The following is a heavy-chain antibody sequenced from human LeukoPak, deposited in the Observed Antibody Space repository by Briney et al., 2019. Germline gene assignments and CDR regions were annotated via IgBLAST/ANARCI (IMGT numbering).Heavy chain of an antibody. CDR3: AKATLPFRGDDMAAAGLDY. CDR2: ISYDGNDK. V-gene: IGHV3-30*18. Sequence: GGSLRLSCAASGFTLTSYGMHWVRQAPGKGLEWVAVISYDGNDKDYVDSVNGRFTISRDNSKNTLYLQMSSLRAEDTAVYYCAKATLPFRGDDMAAAGLDYWGQGNRTTVS. D-gene: IGHD6-13*01. CDR1: GFTLTSYG. J-gene: IGHJ4*02.